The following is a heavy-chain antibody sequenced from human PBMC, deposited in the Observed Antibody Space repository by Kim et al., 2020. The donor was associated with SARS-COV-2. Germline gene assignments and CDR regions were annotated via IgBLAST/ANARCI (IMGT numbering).Heavy chain of an antibody. V-gene: IGHV1-46*01. CDR1: GYTFTSYY. D-gene: IGHD3-22*01. CDR3: ARAGGYYDSSGYSTPYYGMDV. CDR2: INPSGGST. Sequence: ASVKVSCKASGYTFTSYYMHWVRQAPGQGLEWMGIINPSGGSTSYAQKFQGRVTMTRDTSTSTVYMELSSLRSEDTAVYYCARAGGYYDSSGYSTPYYGMDVWGQGTTVTVSS. J-gene: IGHJ6*02.